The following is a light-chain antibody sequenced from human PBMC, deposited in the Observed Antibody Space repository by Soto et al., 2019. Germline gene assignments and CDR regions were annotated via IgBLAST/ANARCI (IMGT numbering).Light chain of an antibody. CDR3: SSYTNINTRACV. Sequence: QSALAQPPSASGSPGQSVTISCTGSGSDIGAYNFVSWYQQHPGKAPKLMIFGVTERPSGVPDRFSGSKSGNTASLTVSGLQADDEAVYYCSSYTNINTRACVFGTGTKLTVL. CDR2: GVT. J-gene: IGLJ1*01. CDR1: GSDIGAYNF. V-gene: IGLV2-8*01.